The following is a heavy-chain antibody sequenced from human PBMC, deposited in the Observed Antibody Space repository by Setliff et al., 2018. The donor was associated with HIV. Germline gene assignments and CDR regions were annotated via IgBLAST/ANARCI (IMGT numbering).Heavy chain of an antibody. Sequence: PSETLSLTCTVSGGSISSGGYYWSWIRQHPGKGLEWIGYIYYSGSTYYNPSLKSRVTISVDTSKNQFSLKLSSVTAADTAVYYCARGRVIVVVPDYYMDVWGKGTTVTVSS. CDR1: GGSISSGGYY. J-gene: IGHJ6*03. V-gene: IGHV4-31*03. D-gene: IGHD2-2*01. CDR3: ARGRVIVVVPDYYMDV. CDR2: IYYSGST.